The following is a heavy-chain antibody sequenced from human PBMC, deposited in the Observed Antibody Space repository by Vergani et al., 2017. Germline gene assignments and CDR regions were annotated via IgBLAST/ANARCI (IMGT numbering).Heavy chain of an antibody. V-gene: IGHV5-10-1*01. D-gene: IGHD6-13*01. Sequence: EVQLVQSGAEVKKPGESLRISCKGSGYSFTSYWISWVRQMPGKGLEWMGRIDPSDSYTNYSPSFQGHVTISADKSISTAYLQWSSLKASDTAMSYCARSGTGYYYYYGMDVWGQGTTVTVSS. CDR3: ARSGTGYYYYYGMDV. CDR1: GYSFTSYW. J-gene: IGHJ6*02. CDR2: IDPSDSYT.